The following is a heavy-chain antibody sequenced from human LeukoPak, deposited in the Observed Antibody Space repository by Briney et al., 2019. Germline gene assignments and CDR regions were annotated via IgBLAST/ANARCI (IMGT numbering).Heavy chain of an antibody. D-gene: IGHD2-8*01. J-gene: IGHJ4*02. CDR1: VGSITIYY. CDR3: AGTNEGSPTSFDY. Sequence: SETLSLTCTVSVGSITIYYCSCIRHPPGEGLEWIGYIYYTGSTNYNPPPKSRVTTSVYTPKNQFSLRLRSLTAPRTPVYICAGTNEGSPTSFDYGGQGTLVTVSP. V-gene: IGHV4-59*01. CDR2: IYYTGST.